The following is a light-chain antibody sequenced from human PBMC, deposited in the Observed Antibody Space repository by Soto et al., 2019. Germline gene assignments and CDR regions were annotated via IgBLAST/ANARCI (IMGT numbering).Light chain of an antibody. CDR1: SSNIGSNT. J-gene: IGLJ1*01. Sequence: QSALTQPPSASGTPGQRVTISCSGSSSNIGSNTVNWYQQLPGTAPKLLIHANNQRPSGVPDRFSGSKSGTSASLAISWLQSEEADYYCAAWDDSLNGYVFGTGTQLTVL. V-gene: IGLV1-44*01. CDR2: ANN. CDR3: AAWDDSLNGYV.